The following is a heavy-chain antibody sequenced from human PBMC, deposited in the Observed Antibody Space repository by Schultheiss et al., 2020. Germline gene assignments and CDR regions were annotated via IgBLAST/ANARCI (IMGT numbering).Heavy chain of an antibody. CDR3: ARDGYCSGGSCYLDY. CDR1: GGSFSGYY. V-gene: IGHV4-34*01. CDR2: INHSGST. J-gene: IGHJ4*02. D-gene: IGHD2-15*01. Sequence: SETLSLTCAVYGGSFSGYYWSWIRQAPGKGLEWTGEINHSGSTNYNPSLKSRLTISVDTSKNQFSLKLSSVTAADTAVYYCARDGYCSGGSCYLDYWGQGTLVTVSS.